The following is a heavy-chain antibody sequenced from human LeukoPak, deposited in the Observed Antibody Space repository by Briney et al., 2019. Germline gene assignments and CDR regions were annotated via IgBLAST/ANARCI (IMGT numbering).Heavy chain of an antibody. J-gene: IGHJ6*02. CDR3: AREWRYCSSTSCYRVPGGYYGMDA. Sequence: ASVKVSCKASGYTFTSYDINWVRQATGQGLEWMGWMNPNSGNTGYAQKFQGRVTMTRNTSISTAYMELSSLRSEDTAVYYCAREWRYCSSTSCYRVPGGYYGMDAWGQGTTVTVSS. CDR1: GYTFTSYD. CDR2: MNPNSGNT. V-gene: IGHV1-8*01. D-gene: IGHD2-2*02.